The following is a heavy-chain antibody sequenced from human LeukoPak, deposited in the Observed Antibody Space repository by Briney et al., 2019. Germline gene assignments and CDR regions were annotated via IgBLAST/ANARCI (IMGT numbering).Heavy chain of an antibody. Sequence: GGSLRLSCAASGFTFRRYGMHWVRQAPGKGLEWVAVTSYDGSNKYYADSVKGRFTISRDNSKNTLYLQMNSLRAEDTAVYYCAKQVSGCYKLLSDYWGQGTLVTVSS. V-gene: IGHV3-30*18. D-gene: IGHD6-19*01. CDR1: GFTFRRYG. CDR3: AKQVSGCYKLLSDY. J-gene: IGHJ4*02. CDR2: TSYDGSNK.